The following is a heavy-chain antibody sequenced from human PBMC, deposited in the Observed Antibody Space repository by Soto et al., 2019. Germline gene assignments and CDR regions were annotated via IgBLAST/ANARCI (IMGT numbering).Heavy chain of an antibody. CDR3: AKAFGVVAPDESRWFAP. D-gene: IGHD2-2*01. V-gene: IGHV3-23*01. CDR2: ISDGGGST. Sequence: EVQLLESGGGLVQPGGSLRLSCVASGFTFNRYAMTWVRQAPGKGLEWVSIISDGGGSTYYADSVKGRFTISRDSSKNPLYLQMNSLRVEDTAVYYCAKAFGVVAPDESRWFAPWGQGTLVTVSS. J-gene: IGHJ5*02. CDR1: GFTFNRYA.